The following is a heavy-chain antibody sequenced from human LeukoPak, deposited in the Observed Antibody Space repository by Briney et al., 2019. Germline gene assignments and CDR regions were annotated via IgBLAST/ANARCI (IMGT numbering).Heavy chain of an antibody. CDR3: VRDHSSSSFYYYYMDV. CDR2: IYTSGST. J-gene: IGHJ6*03. D-gene: IGHD6-6*01. Sequence: SSETLSLTCTVSGGSISSGSYYWSWIRQPAGKGLEWIGRIYTSGSTNYNPSLKSRVTISVDTSKNQFSLKLSSVTAADTAVYYCVRDHSSSSFYYYYMDVWGKGTTVTVSS. CDR1: GGSISSGSYY. V-gene: IGHV4-61*02.